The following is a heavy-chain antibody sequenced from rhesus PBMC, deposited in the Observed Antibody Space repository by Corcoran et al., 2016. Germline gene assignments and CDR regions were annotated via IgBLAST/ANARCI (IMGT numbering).Heavy chain of an antibody. V-gene: IGHV4S18*01. J-gene: IGHJ4*01. CDR3: ARGYSGYSYQFDY. CDR2: IYGSSTST. D-gene: IGHD5-24*01. Sequence: QLQLQESGPGLVKPSETLSLTCAVSGGSISDSYRWSWIRQPPGKGLEWIGYIYGSSTSTNYNPSLNSRVTISKDTSKNQFSLKLSSVTAADTAVYYCARGYSGYSYQFDYWGQGVLVTVSS. CDR1: GGSISDSYR.